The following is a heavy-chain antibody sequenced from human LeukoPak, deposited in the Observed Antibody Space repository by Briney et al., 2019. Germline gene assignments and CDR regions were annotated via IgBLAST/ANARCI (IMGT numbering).Heavy chain of an antibody. J-gene: IGHJ4*02. CDR3: ARGGYCSSTSCYCDC. V-gene: IGHV3-7*01. Sequence: GGSLRLSCAASGFTFSRFWMSWVRQAPGKGLEWVANIKQDGSGKYYVDSVKGRFTISRDNAKSSLYLQMNSLRAEDTAVYYCARGGYCSSTSCYCDCWGQGALVTVSS. CDR2: IKQDGSGK. D-gene: IGHD2-2*01. CDR1: GFTFSRFW.